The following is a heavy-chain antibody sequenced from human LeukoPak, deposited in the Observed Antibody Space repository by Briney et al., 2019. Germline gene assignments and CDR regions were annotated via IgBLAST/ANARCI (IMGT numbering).Heavy chain of an antibody. CDR2: IQNDGSNT. D-gene: IGHD1-1*01. Sequence: GGSLRLSCAASGFTFSDYGMNWVRQTPGKGLEWLAFIQNDGSNTFYADSVKGRFTISRDNSKNTVYLQINTLRTDDAAIYYCAKPYPTLTTSAVLDNWGQGTLVTVSS. V-gene: IGHV3-30*02. J-gene: IGHJ4*02. CDR3: AKPYPTLTTSAVLDN. CDR1: GFTFSDYG.